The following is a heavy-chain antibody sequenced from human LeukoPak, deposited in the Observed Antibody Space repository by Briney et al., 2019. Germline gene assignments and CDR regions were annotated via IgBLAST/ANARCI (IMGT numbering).Heavy chain of an antibody. Sequence: ASVKVCCKASAYTLTSYDINRVRQATGQGIEWMGWMNPNRGNTGYAQKFQGRVTMARNTPISTAYRELSSLRSEDTAVYYCARGYDSSGYYFDYWGQGTLVTVSS. CDR1: AYTLTSYD. CDR2: MNPNRGNT. D-gene: IGHD3-22*01. V-gene: IGHV1-8*01. CDR3: ARGYDSSGYYFDY. J-gene: IGHJ4*02.